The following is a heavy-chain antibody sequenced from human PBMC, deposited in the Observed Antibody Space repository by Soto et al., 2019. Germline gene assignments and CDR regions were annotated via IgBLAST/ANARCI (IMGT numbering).Heavy chain of an antibody. CDR2: ISAYNGNT. CDR1: GYTFTSYG. D-gene: IGHD3-9*01. CDR3: ARDRNYDILTGYYKERGLDY. J-gene: IGHJ4*02. V-gene: IGHV1-18*04. Sequence: QVQLVQSGAEVKKPGASVKVSCKASGYTFTSYGISWVRQAPGQGLEWMGWISAYNGNTNYAQKLQGRVTMTTDTSTSTAYMELRSLRSDDTAVYYCARDRNYDILTGYYKERGLDYWGQGTLVTVSS.